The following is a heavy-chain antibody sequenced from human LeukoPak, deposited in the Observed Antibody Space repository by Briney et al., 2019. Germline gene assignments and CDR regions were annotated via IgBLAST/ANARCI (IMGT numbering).Heavy chain of an antibody. CDR2: ISGSGAEI. V-gene: IGHV3-23*01. CDR3: SKDLTTRSIGYFDY. Sequence: GGSLRLSCAASEFAFSLYAMDWVRQAPGEGPEWVSSISGSGAEIRYADSVKGRFTISRDNSQNTLYLRMNSLRVEDTAIYYCSKDLTTRSIGYFDYWGQGTLVTVSS. D-gene: IGHD1-1*01. CDR1: EFAFSLYA. J-gene: IGHJ4*02.